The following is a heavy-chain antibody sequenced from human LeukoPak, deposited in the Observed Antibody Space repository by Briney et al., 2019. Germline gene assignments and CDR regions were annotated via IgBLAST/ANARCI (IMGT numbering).Heavy chain of an antibody. CDR2: INPDGSTT. J-gene: IGHJ4*02. Sequence: GGSLRLSCAASGFTLSGYWIHWVRQAQGKGLVWVARINPDGSTTSYADSVKGRITISRDNAKNTLYLQMHSLRAEDTAVYYCARDFDGDHHYWGQGTLVTVSS. CDR3: ARDFDGDHHY. D-gene: IGHD4-17*01. CDR1: GFTLSGYW. V-gene: IGHV3-74*01.